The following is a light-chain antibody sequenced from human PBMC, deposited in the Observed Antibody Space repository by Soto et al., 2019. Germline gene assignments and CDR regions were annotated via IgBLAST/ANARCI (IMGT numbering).Light chain of an antibody. CDR1: SSDVGVYNF. V-gene: IGLV2-14*01. CDR3: SSYTSGSTPLV. Sequence: QSVLTQPASVSGSPGQSITISCTGTSSDVGVYNFVSWYQQHPGRAPKLMICDVSNRPSGVSNRFSGSKSGNTASLTISGLQAEDEADYYCSSYTSGSTPLVFGGVTQLTVL. J-gene: IGLJ2*01. CDR2: DVS.